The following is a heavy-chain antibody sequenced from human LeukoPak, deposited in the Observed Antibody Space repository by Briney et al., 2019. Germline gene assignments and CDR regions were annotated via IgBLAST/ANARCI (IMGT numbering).Heavy chain of an antibody. CDR3: AREGVDYDILTGYYTGSWFDP. CDR1: GYTFTGYY. Sequence: ASVKVSCKASGYTFTGYYMHWVRQAPEQGLEWMGWINPNSGGTNYAQKFQGRVTMTRDTSISTAYMELSRLRSDDTAVYYCAREGVDYDILTGYYTGSWFDPWGQGTLVTVSS. J-gene: IGHJ5*02. D-gene: IGHD3-9*01. V-gene: IGHV1-2*02. CDR2: INPNSGGT.